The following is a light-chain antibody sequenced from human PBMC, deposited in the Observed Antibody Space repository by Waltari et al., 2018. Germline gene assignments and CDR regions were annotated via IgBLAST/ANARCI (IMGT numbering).Light chain of an antibody. V-gene: IGKV3-20*01. Sequence: EIVLTHSPGPLSWPPGERDTLSCRASQSVSRSLAWYQQKPGQAPRLLIYGASSRATGVPDRFSGSGSGTDFSLTISRLEPEDFAVYYCQHYVRLPVSFGQGTKVEIK. CDR2: GAS. CDR3: QHYVRLPVS. CDR1: QSVSRS. J-gene: IGKJ1*01.